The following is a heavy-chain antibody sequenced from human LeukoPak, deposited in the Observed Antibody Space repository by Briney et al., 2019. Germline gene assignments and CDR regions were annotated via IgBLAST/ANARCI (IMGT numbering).Heavy chain of an antibody. V-gene: IGHV3-30*18. CDR1: GFTFSNYG. Sequence: GGSLRLSCAASGFTFSNYGMHWVRQAPGKGLEWVAVISYDESDKYYADSVKGRFTISRDNSKNTLYLQMNSLRPEDMAVYYCAKGVVAATNAAYYGMDVWGQGTTVTVSS. D-gene: IGHD2-15*01. CDR2: ISYDESDK. CDR3: AKGVVAATNAAYYGMDV. J-gene: IGHJ6*02.